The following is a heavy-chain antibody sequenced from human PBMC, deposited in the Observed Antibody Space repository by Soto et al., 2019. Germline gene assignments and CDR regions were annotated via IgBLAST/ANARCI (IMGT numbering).Heavy chain of an antibody. J-gene: IGHJ4*02. CDR2: LSYDGSET. Sequence: QVQLVESGGGVVQPGRSLRLSCAASGFPFRDYPFYWVRQPPGKGLEWVAVLSYDGSETYYGDSVKGRFTVSRDNSKNTLDLQMSSLRAEDTAVYYCATVHNTSRSFDYWGQGTLVTVSS. CDR1: GFPFRDYP. CDR3: ATVHNTSRSFDY. V-gene: IGHV3-33*05. D-gene: IGHD1-20*01.